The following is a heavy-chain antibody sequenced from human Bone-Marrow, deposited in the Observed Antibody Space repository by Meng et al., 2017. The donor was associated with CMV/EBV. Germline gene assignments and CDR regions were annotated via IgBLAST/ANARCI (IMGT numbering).Heavy chain of an antibody. D-gene: IGHD3-10*01. V-gene: IGHV1-18*04. CDR3: ARDPSGITMVRGGINP. Sequence: QVQLVQSGAEVKKPGASVKVSCKASGYTFTGYYMHWVRQAPGQGLEWMGWISAYNGNTNYAQKLQGRVTMTTDTSTSTAYMELRSLRSDDTAVYYCARDPSGITMVRGGINPWGQGTLVTVSS. J-gene: IGHJ5*02. CDR1: GYTFTGYY. CDR2: ISAYNGNT.